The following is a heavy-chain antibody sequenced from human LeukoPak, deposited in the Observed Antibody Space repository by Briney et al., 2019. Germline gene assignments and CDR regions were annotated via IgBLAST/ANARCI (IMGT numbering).Heavy chain of an antibody. CDR2: SSTYNGDT. CDR1: GYTFTSYG. D-gene: IGHD4-17*01. J-gene: IGHJ4*02. V-gene: IGHV1-18*01. Sequence: GASVKVSCKASGYTFTSYGIGWVRQAPGQGLEWMGWSSTYNGDTNYAQKLQGRVTMTTDTSTSTAYMELRSLRSDDTAVYYCAREYGDYPDTWVYWGQGTLVTVSS. CDR3: AREYGDYPDTWVY.